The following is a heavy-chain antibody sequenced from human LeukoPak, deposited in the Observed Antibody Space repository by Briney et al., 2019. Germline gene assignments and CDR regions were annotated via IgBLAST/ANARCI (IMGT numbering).Heavy chain of an antibody. J-gene: IGHJ4*02. V-gene: IGHV1-2*02. D-gene: IGHD2-2*01. Sequence: ASVKVSCKASGYTFTGYYMHWVRQAPGQGLEWMGWINPNSGGTNYAQEFQGRVTMTRDTSISTAYMELSRLRSDDTAVYYCARGPPYCSSTSCYVFGYWGQGTLVTVSS. CDR1: GYTFTGYY. CDR3: ARGPPYCSSTSCYVFGY. CDR2: INPNSGGT.